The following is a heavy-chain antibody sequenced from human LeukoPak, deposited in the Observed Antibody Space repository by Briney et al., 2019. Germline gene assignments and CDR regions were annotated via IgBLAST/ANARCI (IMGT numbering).Heavy chain of an antibody. CDR2: ISSSSSYI. CDR3: ARDGQQLVLTD. Sequence: PGGSLRLSCAASGFTFSSYSMSWVRQAPGKGLEWVSSISSSSSYIYYADSVKGRFTISRDNSKNTLYQQMNSLRAEDTAVYYCARDGQQLVLTDWGQGTLVTVSS. V-gene: IGHV3-21*01. CDR1: GFTFSSYS. J-gene: IGHJ4*02. D-gene: IGHD6-13*01.